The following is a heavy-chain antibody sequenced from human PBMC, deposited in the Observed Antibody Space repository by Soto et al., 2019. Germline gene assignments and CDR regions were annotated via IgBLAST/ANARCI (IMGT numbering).Heavy chain of an antibody. V-gene: IGHV1-2*02. CDR1: GYTFSDYY. J-gene: IGHJ4*02. CDR2: INPNSGGT. Sequence: ASVKVSCKASGYTFSDYYIHWLRQAPGQGLEWMGWINPNSGGTKYAPKFQGGVTVTRDTSITTAYMELSRLRSGDTAVYYCAREPATAKPEGVDFWGQGTLVTVSS. D-gene: IGHD1-1*01. CDR3: AREPATAKPEGVDF.